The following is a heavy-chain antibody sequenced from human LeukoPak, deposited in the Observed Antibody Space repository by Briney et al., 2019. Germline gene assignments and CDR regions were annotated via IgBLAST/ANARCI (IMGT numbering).Heavy chain of an antibody. CDR2: ISSSSSTI. CDR1: GFTFSSYS. CDR3: ARGTPPPPY. J-gene: IGHJ4*02. V-gene: IGHV3-48*04. Sequence: GGSLRLSCAASGFTFSSYSMNWVRQAPGKGLEWVSYISSSSSTIYYADSVKGRFTISRDNAKNSLYLQMNSLRAEDTAVYYCARGTPPPPYWGQGTLVTVSS.